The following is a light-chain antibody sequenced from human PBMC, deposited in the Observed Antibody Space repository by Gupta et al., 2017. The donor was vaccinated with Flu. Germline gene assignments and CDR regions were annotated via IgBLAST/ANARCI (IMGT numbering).Light chain of an antibody. V-gene: IGKV1-5*03. J-gene: IGKJ3*01. CDR1: QSISGW. CDR2: KAS. CDR3: QQYDHYAIT. Sequence: IQMTQSPSTLSASVGDRVTITCRASQSISGWLAWYQQKPGKAPKLLIYKASTLQTGVPSRFSGSGSGTEFTLTISSLQPDDFATYFCQQYDHYAITFGPGTKVDFK.